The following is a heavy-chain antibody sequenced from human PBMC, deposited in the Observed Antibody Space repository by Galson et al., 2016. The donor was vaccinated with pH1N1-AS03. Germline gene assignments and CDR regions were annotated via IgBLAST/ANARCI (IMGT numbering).Heavy chain of an antibody. CDR2: ISGSGGKT. D-gene: IGHD3-16*01. CDR3: VKGPLSIPVGEFDL. CDR1: GFTFSNYA. Sequence: SLRLSCAASGFTFSNYAMPWVRHAPGKGLEWVSGISGSGGKTYYADSVKGRFTISRDKSKKMVYLQMKSLRAEDTAEYFCVKGPLSIPVGEFDLWGQGTLVTVSS. V-gene: IGHV3-23*01. J-gene: IGHJ5*02.